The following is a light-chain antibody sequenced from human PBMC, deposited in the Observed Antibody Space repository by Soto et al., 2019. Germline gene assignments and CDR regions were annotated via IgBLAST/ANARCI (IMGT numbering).Light chain of an antibody. V-gene: IGKV3-11*01. CDR1: QSVSSY. CDR3: QQRSNWWT. Sequence: EIVLTQSPATLSLSPGERATLSCRASQSVSSYLAWYQQKPGQAPRLLIYDASIRATGIPARFNGRGSGTGFTLTISGLEPDDFAVYHCQQRSNWWTFGQGTQVEIK. J-gene: IGKJ1*01. CDR2: DAS.